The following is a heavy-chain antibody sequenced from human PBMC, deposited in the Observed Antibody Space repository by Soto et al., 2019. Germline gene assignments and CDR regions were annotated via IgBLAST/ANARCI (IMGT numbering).Heavy chain of an antibody. CDR3: ANGNHDSYAFDV. V-gene: IGHV4-59*08. D-gene: IGHD1-1*01. Sequence: PSETLSLTCTVSGGSIGTYYWSWIRQPPGKGLEWIGYIYNSGGPNYNPSLRSRVTISVDTSKNQFSLKVNSVTAADTAVYYCANGNHDSYAFDVRAQRTTVTVSS. CDR1: GGSIGTYY. J-gene: IGHJ3*01. CDR2: IYNSGGP.